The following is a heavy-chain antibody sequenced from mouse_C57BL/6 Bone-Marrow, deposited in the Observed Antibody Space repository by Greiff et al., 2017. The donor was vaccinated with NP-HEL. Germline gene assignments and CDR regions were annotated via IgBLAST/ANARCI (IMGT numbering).Heavy chain of an antibody. CDR3: ARRDIVVASYAMDY. CDR1: GYTFTSYW. D-gene: IGHD1-1*02. Sequence: QVHVKQPGAELVMPGASVKLSCKASGYTFTSYWMHWVKQRPGQGLEWIGEIDPSDSYTNYNQKFKGKSTLTVDKSSSTAYMQLSSLTSEDSAVYYCARRDIVVASYAMDYWGQGTSVTVSS. CDR2: IDPSDSYT. V-gene: IGHV1-69*01. J-gene: IGHJ4*01.